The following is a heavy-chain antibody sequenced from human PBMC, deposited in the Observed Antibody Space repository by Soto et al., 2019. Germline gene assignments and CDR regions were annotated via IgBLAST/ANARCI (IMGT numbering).Heavy chain of an antibody. CDR1: GFIFSNFW. V-gene: IGHV3-7*01. J-gene: IGHJ4*02. Sequence: EEQLVESGGGLVQPGGSLRLSCAASGFIFSNFWIDWVRQAPGKGLEWVAKINQDGSEKYYVDSVKGRFTISRDNAKNSLYLQMHSLRPEVTAVYYSAVLSIAAVVDFRGQGTLVTVSS. CDR3: AVLSIAAVVDF. CDR2: INQDGSEK. D-gene: IGHD6-25*01.